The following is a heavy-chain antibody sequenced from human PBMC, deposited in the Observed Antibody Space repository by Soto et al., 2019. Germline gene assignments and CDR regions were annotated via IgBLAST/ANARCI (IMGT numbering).Heavy chain of an antibody. Sequence: ASVKVSCKASGYTFTSYGISWVRQAPGQGLEWTGWISAYNGNTNYAQKLQGRVTMTTDTSTSTAYMELRSLRSDGTAVYYCALSLLWFGVPNYYGMDVWGQGTTVTVSS. D-gene: IGHD3-10*01. J-gene: IGHJ6*02. CDR1: GYTFTSYG. CDR2: ISAYNGNT. CDR3: ALSLLWFGVPNYYGMDV. V-gene: IGHV1-18*01.